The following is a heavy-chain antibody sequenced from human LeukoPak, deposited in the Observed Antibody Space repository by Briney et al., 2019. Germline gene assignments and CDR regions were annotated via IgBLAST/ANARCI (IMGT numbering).Heavy chain of an antibody. J-gene: IGHJ6*02. CDR1: GYTFTGYY. CDR2: INPNSGGT. D-gene: IGHD6-13*01. V-gene: IGHV1-2*02. Sequence: ASVKVSCKASGYTFTGYYMHWVRQAPGQGLEWMGWINPNSGGTNYAQKFQGRVTMTRDTSISTAYMELSSLRSDDTAVYYCAIPFSSSWSTYYFYYGMDVWGQGTTVTVSS. CDR3: AIPFSSSWSTYYFYYGMDV.